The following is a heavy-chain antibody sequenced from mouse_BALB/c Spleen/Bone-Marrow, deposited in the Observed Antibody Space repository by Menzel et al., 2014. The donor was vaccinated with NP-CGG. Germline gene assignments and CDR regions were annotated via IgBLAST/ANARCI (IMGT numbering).Heavy chain of an antibody. D-gene: IGHD2-1*01. Sequence: VVKTGASVKISCKASGYSFTGYYMHWIKQSHGKSLEWIGYISCYNGASGYNQKFKGKAIFTVDTSSTIAYMQFNSLTSEDSAVYYCARRRDGTNYFDYWGQGTTLTVSS. J-gene: IGHJ2*01. CDR2: ISCYNGAS. CDR1: GYSFTGYY. CDR3: ARRRDGTNYFDY. V-gene: IGHV1S34*01.